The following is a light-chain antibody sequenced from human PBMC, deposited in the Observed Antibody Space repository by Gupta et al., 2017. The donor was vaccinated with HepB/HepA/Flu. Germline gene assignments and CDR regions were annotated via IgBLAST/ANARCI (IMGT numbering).Light chain of an antibody. V-gene: IGLV1-47*01. J-gene: IGLJ2*01. Sequence: QSVLTQPPSASGTPGQRVTFSCSGSSSSFGGNHVYWYQQLPGTAPKLLIYRNNQRPSGVPDRFSGSKSGTSASLAISGLRSEDEADYYCAAWDDSLSAVVFGGGTKLTV. CDR2: RNN. CDR3: AAWDDSLSAVV. CDR1: SSSFGGNH.